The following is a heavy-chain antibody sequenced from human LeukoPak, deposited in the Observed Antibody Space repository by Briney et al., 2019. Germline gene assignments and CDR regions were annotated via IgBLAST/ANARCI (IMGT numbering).Heavy chain of an antibody. Sequence: GGSLRLSCAASGFTFSNYSMNWVRQAPGKGLEWVSYISRSSTTIYYADSVKGRFTISRDNAKNSLYLQMNSLRAEDTAVYYCARDHYYDSSRGWVDYWGQGTLVTVSS. CDR2: ISRSSTTI. CDR3: ARDHYYDSSRGWVDY. V-gene: IGHV3-48*01. D-gene: IGHD3-22*01. CDR1: GFTFSNYS. J-gene: IGHJ4*02.